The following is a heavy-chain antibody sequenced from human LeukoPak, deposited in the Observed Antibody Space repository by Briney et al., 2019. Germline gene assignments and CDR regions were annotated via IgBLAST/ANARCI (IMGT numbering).Heavy chain of an antibody. CDR3: ARDMKTCGWYGDFDY. D-gene: IGHD6-19*01. CDR2: IFSGGST. Sequence: GGSLRLSCVASAFTVSSNYMSWVRQAPGKGLEWVSAIFSGGSTFYADSVTGRFTISRDNSKNTVYLEMNSLRAEDTAVYYCARDMKTCGWYGDFDYWGQGTLVTVSS. J-gene: IGHJ4*02. CDR1: AFTVSSNY. V-gene: IGHV3-53*01.